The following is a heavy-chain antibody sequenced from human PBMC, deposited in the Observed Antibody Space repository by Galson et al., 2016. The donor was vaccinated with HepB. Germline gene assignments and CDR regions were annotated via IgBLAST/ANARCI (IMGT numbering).Heavy chain of an antibody. J-gene: IGHJ1*01. V-gene: IGHV1-3*01. CDR1: GYTFTNYA. CDR2: INAGNGNT. D-gene: IGHD3-22*01. Sequence: SVKVSCKASGYTFTNYAIHWVRQAPGQRLEWMGWINAGNGNTKYSQKFQGRVTITADTYASTAYMELSSLRSEDMAVYYCARDRKHSYYDGTGLHWGQGSLVIVSS. CDR3: ARDRKHSYYDGTGLH.